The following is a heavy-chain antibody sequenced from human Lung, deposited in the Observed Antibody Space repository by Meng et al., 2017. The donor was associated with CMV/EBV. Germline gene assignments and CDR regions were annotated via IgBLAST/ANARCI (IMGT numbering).Heavy chain of an antibody. D-gene: IGHD1-26*01. J-gene: IGHJ4*02. Sequence: VSGVSLIPDTWCSWVRQPPGQGLEWIGEIYRSGSTNYSPSLKSRVTISIDRSKNQFSLRLTSVTAADTAVYYCAKEWLDATTGQFDYWGQGTLVTVSS. CDR3: AKEWLDATTGQFDY. V-gene: IGHV4-4*02. CDR1: GVSLIPDTW. CDR2: IYRSGST.